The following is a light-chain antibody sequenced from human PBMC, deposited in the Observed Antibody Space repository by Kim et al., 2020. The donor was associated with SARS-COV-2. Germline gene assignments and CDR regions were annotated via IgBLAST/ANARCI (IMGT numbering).Light chain of an antibody. J-gene: IGLJ1*01. CDR2: SNN. CDR1: SSNIGSNT. CDR3: AAWDDSLNGHYV. Sequence: QSVLTQPPSASGTPGQRVTISCSGSSSNIGSNTVNWYQQLPGTAPKLLIYSNNQRPSGVPDRFSGSKSGTSASLAISGLQSEDEAEYYCAAWDDSLNGHYVFGTGTKVTVL. V-gene: IGLV1-44*01.